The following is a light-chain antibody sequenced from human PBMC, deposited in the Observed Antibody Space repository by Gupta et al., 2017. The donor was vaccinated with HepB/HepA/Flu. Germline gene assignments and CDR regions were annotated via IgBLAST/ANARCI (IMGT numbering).Light chain of an antibody. J-gene: IGKJ2*01. CDR2: VGS. CDR3: MQSTQNPPRKT. V-gene: IGKV2-28*01. CDR1: QRLLHSNGYNS. Sequence: VLAPSPFSLPVTPGEPASISCRSSQRLLHSNGYNSLEWYVKKPGQAPQLLSYVGSNRASGVTDRFSGSGEGTDFTRKSSRGEAEDVGVYYGMQSTQNPPRKTFGQGTKVEIK.